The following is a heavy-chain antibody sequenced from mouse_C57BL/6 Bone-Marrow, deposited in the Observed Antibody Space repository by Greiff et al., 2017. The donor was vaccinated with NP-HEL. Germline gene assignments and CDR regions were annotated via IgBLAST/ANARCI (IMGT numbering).Heavy chain of an antibody. V-gene: IGHV5-15*01. CDR2: ISNLAYSI. D-gene: IGHD2-1*01. J-gene: IGHJ3*01. CDR3: ARHGDGNYSFAY. CDR1: GFTFSDYG. Sequence: EVKLVESGGGLVQPGGSLKLSCAASGFTFSDYGMAWVRQAPRKGPEWVAFISNLAYSIYYADTVTGRFTISRENAKNTLYLEMSSLRSEDTAMYDCARHGDGNYSFAYWGQGTLVTVSA.